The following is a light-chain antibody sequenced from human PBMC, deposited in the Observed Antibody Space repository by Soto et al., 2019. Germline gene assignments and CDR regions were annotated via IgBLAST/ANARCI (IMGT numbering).Light chain of an antibody. CDR1: QTIRYS. CDR2: GAS. CDR3: HQTAGSLTWT. V-gene: IGKV1-39*01. J-gene: IGKJ1*01. Sequence: DIQMTQSPSSLSASVGDRVTIICRASQTIRYSLNWYQQKPGKAPKVLIYGASSLQSGVPPRFSGSGSGTDSALTISSLQPEDFATYYCHQTAGSLTWTFGQGTRVEAK.